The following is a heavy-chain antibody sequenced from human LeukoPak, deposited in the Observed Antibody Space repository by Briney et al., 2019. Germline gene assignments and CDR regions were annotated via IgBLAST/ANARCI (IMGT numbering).Heavy chain of an antibody. Sequence: GGSLRLSCAASGFTVSSNYMSWVRQAPGKGLEWVSVIYSGGSTYYADSVKGRFTISRDNSKNTLYLQMNSLRAEDTVVYYCASVMSSGYDSPYWGQGTLVTVSS. CDR2: IYSGGST. CDR3: ASVMSSGYDSPY. J-gene: IGHJ4*02. V-gene: IGHV3-66*01. D-gene: IGHD5-12*01. CDR1: GFTVSSNY.